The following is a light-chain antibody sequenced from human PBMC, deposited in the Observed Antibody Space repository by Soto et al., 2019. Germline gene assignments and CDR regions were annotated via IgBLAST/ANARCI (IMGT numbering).Light chain of an antibody. CDR1: QGISDD. V-gene: IGKV1-17*01. Sequence: DIQMTQSPSSLSASVGDRVTITCRASQGISDDLGWYQQQPGKAPKRLIFLASRLQSGVPSRFSGSGSGTEFTLTISSLQPEDFATYSCLQHNSPPFTFGPGTKVDIK. J-gene: IGKJ3*01. CDR3: LQHNSPPFT. CDR2: LAS.